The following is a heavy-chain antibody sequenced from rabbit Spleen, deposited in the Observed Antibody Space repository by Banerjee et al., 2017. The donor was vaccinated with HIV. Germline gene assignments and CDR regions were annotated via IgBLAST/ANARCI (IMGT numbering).Heavy chain of an antibody. CDR3: TRDAGSYAYIDGYFDL. J-gene: IGHJ4*01. D-gene: IGHD6-1*01. V-gene: IGHV1S45*01. Sequence: QEQLVESGGGLVQPGGSLKVSCIASGFDFSAYYMSWVRQAPGKGLEWIGYFDPVFGSTYYASWAKGRFTISKTSSTTVTLQMTSLTAADTATYFCTRDAGSYAYIDGYFDLWGPGTLVTVS. CDR1: GFDFSAYYM. CDR2: FDPVFGST.